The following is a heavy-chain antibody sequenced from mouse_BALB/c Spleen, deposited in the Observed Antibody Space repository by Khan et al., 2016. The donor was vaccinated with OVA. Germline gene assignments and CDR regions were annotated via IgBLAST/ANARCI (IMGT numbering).Heavy chain of an antibody. V-gene: IGHV3-2*02. CDR2: ISYSGGT. D-gene: IGHD1-1*01. CDR1: DYSITSGYA. CDR3: ARGNYYGYYFDY. Sequence: EVKLLESGPGLVKPSQSLSLTCTVTDYSITSGYAWNWIRQFPGNKLEWMGYISYSGGTSYNPSLKSRISITRDTSKNQFFLQLNSVTTEDTATYYCARGNYYGYYFDYWGQGTPLTVSS. J-gene: IGHJ2*01.